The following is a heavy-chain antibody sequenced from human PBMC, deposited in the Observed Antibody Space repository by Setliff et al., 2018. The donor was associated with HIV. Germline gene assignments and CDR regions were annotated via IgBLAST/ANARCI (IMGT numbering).Heavy chain of an antibody. V-gene: IGHV3-30*04. CDR3: ARENNLDY. J-gene: IGHJ4*02. CDR1: GFTFSSYE. Sequence: GGSLRLSCAASGFTFSSYEMNWVRQAPGNGLEWVAVIASHGNWHDYAASVKGRFTISRDTSRNTLYLQMNSLRVEDSALYYCARENNLDYWGQGTLVTVSS. D-gene: IGHD1-20*01. CDR2: IASHGNWH.